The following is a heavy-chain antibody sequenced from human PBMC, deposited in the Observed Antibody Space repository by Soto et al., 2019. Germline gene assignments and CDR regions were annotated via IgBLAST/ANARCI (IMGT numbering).Heavy chain of an antibody. J-gene: IGHJ6*02. Sequence: SETLSVTCSVSGGTIISYYWSWIRQPPGKGLEWIGYIYSRGTTSYNPSLKSRATILVDTSKNQFSLRLTSVTATDTAVYYCATGRISRGLDVWGQGTTVTVSS. CDR3: ATGRISRGLDV. CDR2: IYSRGTT. V-gene: IGHV4-59*12. CDR1: GGTIISYY.